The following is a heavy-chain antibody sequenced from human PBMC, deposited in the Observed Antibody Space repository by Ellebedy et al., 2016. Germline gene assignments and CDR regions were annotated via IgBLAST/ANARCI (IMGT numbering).Heavy chain of an antibody. CDR1: GYTFTNNG. V-gene: IGHV1-18*04. CDR2: ISPNNGNT. D-gene: IGHD3-10*01. J-gene: IGHJ4*02. Sequence: ASVKVSCXASGYTFTNNGITWVRQAPGRGLEWMGWISPNNGNTKYAEKLQGRVTMTTDRSTRTAYMELRSLTSDDTAMYYCAKTSGWGYGENWGQGTLVTVSS. CDR3: AKTSGWGYGEN.